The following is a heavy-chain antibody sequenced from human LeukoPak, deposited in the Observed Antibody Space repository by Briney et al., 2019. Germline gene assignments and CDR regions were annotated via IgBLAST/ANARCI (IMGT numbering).Heavy chain of an antibody. D-gene: IGHD3-10*01. V-gene: IGHV3-53*04. Sequence: GGSLRLSCAASGFTFSSYAMSWVRQAPGKGLEWVSVIYSGGSTYYADSVKGRFTISRHNSKNTLYLQMNSLRAEDTAVYYCARLAFTMVQVFDYWGQGTLVTVSS. CDR3: ARLAFTMVQVFDY. CDR2: IYSGGST. J-gene: IGHJ4*02. CDR1: GFTFSSYA.